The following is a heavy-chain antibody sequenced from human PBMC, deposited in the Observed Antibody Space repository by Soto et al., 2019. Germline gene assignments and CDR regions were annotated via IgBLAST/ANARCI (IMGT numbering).Heavy chain of an antibody. J-gene: IGHJ4*02. D-gene: IGHD4-17*01. CDR3: AKGHESTVVTPSGLDY. CDR2: IGSSGTPT. V-gene: IGHV3-23*01. CDR1: GFTFSTYA. Sequence: GGSLRLSCAASGFTFSTYAMSWVRQAPGKGLEWVSAIGSSGTPTYYADSVKGRFTVSRDNSKNTLYLQMNSLRAEDTAVYYCAKGHESTVVTPSGLDYWGQGTLVTVSS.